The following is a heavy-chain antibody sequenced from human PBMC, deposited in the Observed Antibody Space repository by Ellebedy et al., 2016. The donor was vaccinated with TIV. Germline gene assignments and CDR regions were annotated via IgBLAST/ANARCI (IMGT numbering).Heavy chain of an antibody. CDR3: AIRYSSGWSLDY. J-gene: IGHJ4*02. D-gene: IGHD6-19*01. CDR2: INPSGGRT. Sequence: ASVKVSXXASGYTFTSYYMHWVRQAPGQGLEWMGIINPSGGRTSYAQKFQGRVTMTRDTSTSIVYMELSSLRSEDTAVYYCAIRYSSGWSLDYWGQGTLVTVSS. CDR1: GYTFTSYY. V-gene: IGHV1-46*01.